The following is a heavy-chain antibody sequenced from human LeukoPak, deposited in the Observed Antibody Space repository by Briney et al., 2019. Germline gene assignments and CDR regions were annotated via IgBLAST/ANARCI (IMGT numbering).Heavy chain of an antibody. J-gene: IGHJ3*02. CDR3: TTALQGYDDFWSGRGAFDI. V-gene: IGHV3-15*01. Sequence: GGSLRLSCAASGFTFSNAWMSWVRQAPGKGLEWVGRIKSKTDGGTTDYAAPVKGRFTISRDDSKNTLYLQMNSLKTEDTAVYYCTTALQGYDDFWSGRGAFDIWGQGTMVTVSS. D-gene: IGHD3-3*01. CDR2: IKSKTDGGTT. CDR1: GFTFSNAW.